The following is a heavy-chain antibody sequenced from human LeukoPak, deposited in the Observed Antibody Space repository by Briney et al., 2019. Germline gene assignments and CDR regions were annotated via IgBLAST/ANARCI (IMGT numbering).Heavy chain of an antibody. CDR2: NYNSGTT. Sequence: SETLSLTCDVSGGSISTYYWSWIRQPPGKGLEWIGYNYNSGTTNYNPSLRSRATVSVDRSKNQFSLRLTSVTAADTAVYYCARERASAGPHFDHWGRGILVTVSS. CDR1: GGSISTYY. J-gene: IGHJ4*02. CDR3: ARERASAGPHFDH. D-gene: IGHD6-13*01. V-gene: IGHV4-59*01.